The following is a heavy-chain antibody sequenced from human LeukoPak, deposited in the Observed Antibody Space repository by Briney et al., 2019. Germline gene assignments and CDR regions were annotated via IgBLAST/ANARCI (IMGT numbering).Heavy chain of an antibody. CDR1: GGTFSSYA. CDR3: ARGRIEAAKDV. J-gene: IGHJ6*04. Sequence: ASVKVSCKASGGTFSSYAISWVRQAPGQGLEWMGGIIPIFGAANYAQKFQGRVTITADESTSTAYMELSILRSEDTAVDYCARGRIEAAKDVWGKGTKVSVCS. D-gene: IGHD6-13*01. V-gene: IGHV1-69*13. CDR2: IIPIFGAA.